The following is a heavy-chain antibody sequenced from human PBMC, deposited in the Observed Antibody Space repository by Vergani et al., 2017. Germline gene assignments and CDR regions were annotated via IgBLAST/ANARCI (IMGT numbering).Heavy chain of an antibody. CDR2: ISSSSSYI. CDR3: ATEATTVATTERYYYYGMDV. V-gene: IGHV3-21*01. J-gene: IGHJ6*02. CDR1: GFTFSSYS. Sequence: EVQLVESGGGLVKPGGSLRLSCAASGFTFSSYSMNWVRQAPGKGLEWVSSISSSSSYIYYVDSVKGRFTISRDNAKNSLYLQRSSLRAEDTAVYYCATEATTVATTERYYYYGMDVWGQGTTVTVSS. D-gene: IGHD4-11*01.